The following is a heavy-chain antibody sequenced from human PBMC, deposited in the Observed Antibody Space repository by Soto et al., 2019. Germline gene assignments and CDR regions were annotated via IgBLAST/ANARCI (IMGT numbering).Heavy chain of an antibody. Sequence: QVQLVQSGAEVKKPGSSVKVSCKASGGTFSSYAISWVRQAPGQGLEWMGGIIPIFGTANYAQKFQGRVTITADESTSTAYMELSSLRSEDTAVYYCARGMVPMRVDCDAFAIWGQGTMVTVST. D-gene: IGHD2-2*01. CDR1: GGTFSSYA. CDR3: ARGMVPMRVDCDAFAI. V-gene: IGHV1-69*01. J-gene: IGHJ3*02. CDR2: IIPIFGTA.